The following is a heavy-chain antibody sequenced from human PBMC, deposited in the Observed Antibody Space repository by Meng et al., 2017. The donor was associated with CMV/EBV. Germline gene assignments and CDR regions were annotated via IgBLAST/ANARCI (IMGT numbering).Heavy chain of an antibody. Sequence: QVQLVQSGAEVKKPGASVKVSCKASGYTFTGYGIHWVRQAPGQRLEWMGWINAGDVNRKYSQKFQDRVTITMDTSASTAYMELSSLRSEDTAVYYCARGNVVAHDYWGQGTLVTVSS. CDR3: ARGNVVAHDY. CDR2: INAGDVNR. J-gene: IGHJ4*02. V-gene: IGHV1-3*01. CDR1: GYTFTGYG. D-gene: IGHD2-15*01.